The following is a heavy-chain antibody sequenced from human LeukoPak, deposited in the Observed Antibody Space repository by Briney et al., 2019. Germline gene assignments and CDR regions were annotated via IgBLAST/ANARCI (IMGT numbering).Heavy chain of an antibody. J-gene: IGHJ4*02. V-gene: IGHV3-66*01. D-gene: IGHD3-16*02. Sequence: GGSLRLSCAASGFTVSSNYMSWVRQAPGKGLEWVSVIYSGGSTYYADSVKGRFTISRDNSKNTLYLQMNSLRAEDTAVYYCAREREITFGGVIAQHFDYWGQGTLVTVSS. CDR2: IYSGGST. CDR1: GFTVSSNY. CDR3: AREREITFGGVIAQHFDY.